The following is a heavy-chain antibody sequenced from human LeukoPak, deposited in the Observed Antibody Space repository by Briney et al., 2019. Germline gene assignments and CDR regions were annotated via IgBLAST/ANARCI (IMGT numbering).Heavy chain of an antibody. CDR3: ARGSDYGDYWFDP. CDR2: INPNSGGT. V-gene: IGHV1-2*02. Sequence: GASVTVSCKASGYTFTGYYMHWVRQAPGQGLEWMGWINPNSGGTNYAQKFQGRVTMTRDTSISTAYMDLSSLRSDDTAVYYCARGSDYGDYWFDPWGQGTLVTVSS. CDR1: GYTFTGYY. J-gene: IGHJ5*02. D-gene: IGHD4-17*01.